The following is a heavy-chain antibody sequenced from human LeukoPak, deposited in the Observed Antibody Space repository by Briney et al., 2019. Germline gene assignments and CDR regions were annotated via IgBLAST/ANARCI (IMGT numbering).Heavy chain of an antibody. CDR1: GGSISSYY. J-gene: IGHJ4*02. CDR3: ASDRLRFFDWCY. Sequence: PSETLSLTCTVSGGSISSYYWSWIRQPPGKGLEWIGYIYYSGSTNYNPSLKSRVTISVDTSKNQFSLKLSSVTAADTAVYYCASDRLRFFDWCYWGQGTLVTVSS. D-gene: IGHD3-9*01. CDR2: IYYSGST. V-gene: IGHV4-59*08.